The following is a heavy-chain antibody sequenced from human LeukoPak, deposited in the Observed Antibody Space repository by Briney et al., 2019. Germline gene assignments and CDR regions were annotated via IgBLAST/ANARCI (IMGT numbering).Heavy chain of an antibody. V-gene: IGHV5-51*01. CDR3: ARSDYDILTGYYHYFDY. Sequence: GESLKISCKRSGYSFTSYWIGWVRQMPGKGLEWMGIIYPGDSDTRYSPSFQGQVTISADKSISTAYLQWSSLKASDTAMYYCARSDYDILTGYYHYFDYWGQGTLVTVSS. J-gene: IGHJ4*02. CDR1: GYSFTSYW. CDR2: IYPGDSDT. D-gene: IGHD3-9*01.